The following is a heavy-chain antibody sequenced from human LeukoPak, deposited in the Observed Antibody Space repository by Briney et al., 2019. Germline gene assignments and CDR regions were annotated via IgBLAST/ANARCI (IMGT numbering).Heavy chain of an antibody. CDR1: GYTFTMYD. V-gene: IGHV1-8*01. D-gene: IGHD6-19*01. CDR3: ARGFFGIWAGTGDY. CDR2: MIPNSGNT. Sequence: GAAVTVSFKASGYTFTMYDINWVRQAPGQGIGWMGWMIPNSGNTGYEQKFQGSVTMTRNPSISTAYMELSSLRSEDTAVYYCARGFFGIWAGTGDYWGQGTLVTVSS. J-gene: IGHJ4*02.